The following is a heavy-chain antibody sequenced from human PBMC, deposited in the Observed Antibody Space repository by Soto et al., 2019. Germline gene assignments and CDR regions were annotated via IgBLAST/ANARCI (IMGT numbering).Heavy chain of an antibody. CDR3: ARGGSYVNYYYYGMEV. CDR2: IGTAGDT. J-gene: IGHJ6*02. V-gene: IGHV3-13*04. D-gene: IGHD1-26*01. CDR1: GFTFSSYD. Sequence: PGGSLRLSCAAFGFTFSSYDMHWVRQATGKGLEWVSAIGTAGDTYYPGSVKGRFTISRENAKNSLYLQMNSLRAGDTAVYYCARGGSYVNYYYYGMEVWGQGTTVTVSS.